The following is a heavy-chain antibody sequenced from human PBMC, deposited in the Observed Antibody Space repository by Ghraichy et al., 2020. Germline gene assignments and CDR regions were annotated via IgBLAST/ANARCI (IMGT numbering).Heavy chain of an antibody. D-gene: IGHD1-26*01. CDR1: GLTFSSYW. V-gene: IGHV3-74*01. CDR3: STSPRADLGNY. CDR2: IKTDGSIT. J-gene: IGHJ4*02. Sequence: GGSLRLSCAASGLTFSSYWMHWVRQAPGKGLEWVSHIKTDGSITNYADSVRGRFTISRDNAKNTLYLQMNSLRADDAAVYYCSTSPRADLGNYWGQGTLVTVPS.